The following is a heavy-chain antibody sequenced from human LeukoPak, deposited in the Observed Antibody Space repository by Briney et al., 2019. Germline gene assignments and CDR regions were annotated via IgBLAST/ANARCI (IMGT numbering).Heavy chain of an antibody. J-gene: IGHJ4*02. Sequence: GGALRLSCAASGVTFSGSAMHGVRQASGRGLEWVGRIRSKANNYVTTYAASVKGRFIISRDDSKNTAYLQMNSLKAEDTAVYYCTRFPSPPYGDSQDFDYWGRGTLVTVSS. V-gene: IGHV3-73*01. CDR3: TRFPSPPYGDSQDFDY. CDR2: IRSKANNYVT. CDR1: GVTFSGSA. D-gene: IGHD4-17*01.